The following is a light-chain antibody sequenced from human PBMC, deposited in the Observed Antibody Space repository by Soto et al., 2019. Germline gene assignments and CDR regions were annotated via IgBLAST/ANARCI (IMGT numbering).Light chain of an antibody. CDR2: EVS. CDR3: SSYSGSNNFGV. V-gene: IGLV2-8*01. J-gene: IGLJ2*01. Sequence: QSALTQPPSASGSPGQSVTISCTGTSSDVGGYNYVSWYQQHPGKAPKLMIYEVSERPSGVPDRFSGSKSGNTASLTVSGLQAEDEADYYCSSYSGSNNFGVFGGGTKVNVL. CDR1: SSDVGGYNY.